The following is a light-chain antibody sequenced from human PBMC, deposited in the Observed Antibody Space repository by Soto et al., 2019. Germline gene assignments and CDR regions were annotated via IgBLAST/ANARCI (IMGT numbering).Light chain of an antibody. J-gene: IGKJ3*01. CDR3: QQYHDHPFT. Sequence: DIQMTQSPSSLSASVGDRVTITCRASQGIMNYLTWFQQKPGKVPKSLIYDASNLQSGVPSRFSGSGSETDFTLTISSLQPEDFATYYCQQYHDHPFTFGPGTKVDVK. V-gene: IGKV1-16*01. CDR2: DAS. CDR1: QGIMNY.